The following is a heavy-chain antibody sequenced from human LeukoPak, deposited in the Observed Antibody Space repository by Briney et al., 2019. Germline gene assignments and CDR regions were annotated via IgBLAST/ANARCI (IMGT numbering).Heavy chain of an antibody. Sequence: GGSLRLSCAASGFTFSSYVMHWVRQAPGKGLEWVAVISYDGSNKYYADSVKGRFTISRDNSKNTLYLQMNSLRAEDTAVYYCARDESMVRGVIITPPYFDYWGQGTLVTVSS. CDR2: ISYDGSNK. J-gene: IGHJ4*02. D-gene: IGHD3-10*01. CDR3: ARDESMVRGVIITPPYFDY. CDR1: GFTFSSYV. V-gene: IGHV3-30-3*01.